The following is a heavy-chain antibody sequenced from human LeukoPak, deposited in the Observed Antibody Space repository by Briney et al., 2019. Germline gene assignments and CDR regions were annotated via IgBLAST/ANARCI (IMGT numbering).Heavy chain of an antibody. CDR3: VTELGIGGFDI. J-gene: IGHJ3*02. Sequence: PGGSLRLSCSASGLTFSLYSMHRVRQASGKGLEYVSGISTNGGSTYYADSVKGRFTISRDNSKNTLYLQMSTLRAEDTSVYYCVTELGIGGFDIWGQGTMVTVSS. CDR2: ISTNGGST. V-gene: IGHV3-64D*06. D-gene: IGHD7-27*01. CDR1: GLTFSLYS.